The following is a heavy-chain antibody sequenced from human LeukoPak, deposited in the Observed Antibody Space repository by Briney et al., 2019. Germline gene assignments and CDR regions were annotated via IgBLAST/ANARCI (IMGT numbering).Heavy chain of an antibody. D-gene: IGHD3-9*01. CDR2: IYYSGST. V-gene: IGHV4-31*03. Sequence: KPSETLSLTCTVSGGSISSGGYYWSWIRQHPGKGLEWIGYIYYSGSTYYNPSLKSRVTISVDTSKNQFSLKLSSVTAADTAVYYCASGYHILTGYYWWGQGTLVTVSS. J-gene: IGHJ1*01. CDR1: GGSISSGGYY. CDR3: ASGYHILTGYYW.